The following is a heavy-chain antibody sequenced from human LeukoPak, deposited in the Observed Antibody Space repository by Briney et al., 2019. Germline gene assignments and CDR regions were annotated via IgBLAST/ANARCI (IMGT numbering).Heavy chain of an antibody. CDR2: IYYSGST. Sequence: SQTLSLTCTVSGGSISSGGYYWSWIRQHPGKGLEWIGYIYYSGSTYYNPSLKSRVTISVDTSKNQFSLKLSSVTAADTAVYYCARSSMVRGVLPFDNWGQGTLVTVSS. CDR3: ARSSMVRGVLPFDN. V-gene: IGHV4-31*03. CDR1: GGSISSGGYY. J-gene: IGHJ4*02. D-gene: IGHD3-10*01.